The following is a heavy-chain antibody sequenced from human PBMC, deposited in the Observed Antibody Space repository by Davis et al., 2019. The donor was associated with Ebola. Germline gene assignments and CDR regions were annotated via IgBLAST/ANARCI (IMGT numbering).Heavy chain of an antibody. CDR1: GDSISSSYMS. CDR3: ARHRHDYGDSD. V-gene: IGHV4-30-2*06. J-gene: IGHJ4*02. D-gene: IGHD4-17*01. Sequence: MPSETLSLTCSVSGDSISSSYMSWTWIRQSPVKGLEWIGYMYQSGSADYNPSLKSRVFISLDTSKNQFSLKLSSVTAADTAFYYCARHRHDYGDSDWGQGTLVTVSS. CDR2: MYQSGSA.